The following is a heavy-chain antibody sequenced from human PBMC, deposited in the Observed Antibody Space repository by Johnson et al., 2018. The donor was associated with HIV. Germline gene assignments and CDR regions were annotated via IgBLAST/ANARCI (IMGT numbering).Heavy chain of an antibody. V-gene: IGHV3-66*01. J-gene: IGHJ3*02. CDR3: ARVRNDAFDI. CDR1: GFSVSTNY. Sequence: VQLVESGGGLVKPGGSLRLSCAASGFSVSTNYMYWVRQAPGKGLEWVSVLYTGGSTFYADSVKGRFTISKDNSKNTLYLQMNSLRAEDTAVYYCARVRNDAFDIWGHGTMVTVSS. CDR2: LYTGGST.